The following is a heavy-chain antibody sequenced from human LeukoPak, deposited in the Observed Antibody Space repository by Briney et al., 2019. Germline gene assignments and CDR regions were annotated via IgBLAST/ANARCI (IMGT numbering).Heavy chain of an antibody. CDR3: AKDLKAVLFAYFDY. CDR2: VPGSGSST. J-gene: IGHJ4*02. D-gene: IGHD3-16*01. V-gene: IGHV3-23*01. Sequence: GGSLRLSCEASGFTFSNYAMSWVRQAPGKGLEWVSTVPGSGSSTSYADSVQGRFTISRDNSKNTLYLQMNSLRAEDTAVYYCAKDLKAVLFAYFDYWGQGALVTVSS. CDR1: GFTFSNYA.